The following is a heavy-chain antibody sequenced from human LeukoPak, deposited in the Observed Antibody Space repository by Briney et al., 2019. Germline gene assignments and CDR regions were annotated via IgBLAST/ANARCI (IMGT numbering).Heavy chain of an antibody. D-gene: IGHD6-19*01. CDR3: ARGPGYSSGWYNTAYNY. Sequence: PSETLSLTCAVYGGSFSGYYWSWIRQPPGKGLEWIGEINHSGSTNYNPSLKSRVTISVDTSKNQFSLKLSSVTAADTAVYYCARGPGYSSGWYNTAYNYWGQGTLVTVSS. J-gene: IGHJ4*02. V-gene: IGHV4-34*01. CDR1: GGSFSGYY. CDR2: INHSGST.